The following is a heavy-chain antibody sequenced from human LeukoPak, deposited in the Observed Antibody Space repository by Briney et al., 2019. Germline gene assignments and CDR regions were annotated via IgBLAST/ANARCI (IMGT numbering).Heavy chain of an antibody. CDR1: GGSFRGYY. CDR3: ARGSSGYYFGDY. J-gene: IGHJ4*02. Sequence: SETLSLTCAVYGGSFRGYYWSWIRQPPGKGLEWIGEINHSGSTNYNPSLKSRVTISVDTSKNQFSLKLSSVTAADTAVYYCARGSSGYYFGDYWGQGTLVTVSS. V-gene: IGHV4-34*01. CDR2: INHSGST. D-gene: IGHD3-22*01.